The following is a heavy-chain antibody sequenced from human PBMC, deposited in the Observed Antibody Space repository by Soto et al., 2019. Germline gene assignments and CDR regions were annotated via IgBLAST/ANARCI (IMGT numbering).Heavy chain of an antibody. CDR1: GYTFTTYA. V-gene: IGHV1-3*01. CDR3: ARGRYIAAAGTHYYYYYYGMDV. J-gene: IGHJ6*02. D-gene: IGHD6-13*01. CDR2: INAGKGNT. Sequence: QVQLVQSGAEVKKPGASGKVSCKAPGYTFTTYAMHGGRQAPGQRLEGMGWINAGKGNTKYSKKFQGRVTITRDTYASTAYMELSSLRSEDTAVYYCARGRYIAAAGTHYYYYYYGMDVWGQGTTVTVSS.